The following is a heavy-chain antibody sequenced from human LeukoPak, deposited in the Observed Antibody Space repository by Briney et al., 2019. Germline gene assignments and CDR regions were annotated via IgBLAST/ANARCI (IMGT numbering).Heavy chain of an antibody. CDR3: ARGGVDTAMVKGPFDY. Sequence: GASVKVSCKASGYTFTGYYMHWVRQAPGQGLEWMGWINPNSGGTNYVQKFQGWVTMTRDTSISTAYMELSRLRSDDTAVYYCARGGVDTAMVKGPFDYWGQGTLVTVSS. V-gene: IGHV1-2*04. CDR1: GYTFTGYY. CDR2: INPNSGGT. J-gene: IGHJ4*02. D-gene: IGHD5-18*01.